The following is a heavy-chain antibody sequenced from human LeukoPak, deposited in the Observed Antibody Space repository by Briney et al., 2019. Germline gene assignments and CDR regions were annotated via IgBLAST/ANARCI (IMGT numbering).Heavy chain of an antibody. Sequence: GASVKVSCKASGNTSNTNAISWVRQAPGQGLEWMGGIIPMFGAAIYAQKFQGRVTITADESATTVYLELNSLRFDDAAVYYCASDEQDCSGGNCYGIEAFVIWGQGAMVSVSP. J-gene: IGHJ3*02. D-gene: IGHD2-15*01. CDR3: ASDEQDCSGGNCYGIEAFVI. CDR1: GNTSNTNA. V-gene: IGHV1-69*13. CDR2: IIPMFGAA.